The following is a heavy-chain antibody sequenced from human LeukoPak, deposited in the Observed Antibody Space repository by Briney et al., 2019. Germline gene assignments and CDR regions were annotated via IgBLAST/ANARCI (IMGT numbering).Heavy chain of an antibody. Sequence: SVKVSCKASGYTFTSYAMQWVRQARGQRLEWIGWIVVGSGNTNYAQKFQERVTITRDMSTSTAYMELSSLRSEDTAVYYCAAVNYYDSSGPTDYWGQGTLVTVSS. V-gene: IGHV1-58*02. D-gene: IGHD3-22*01. CDR1: GYTFTSYA. CDR2: IVVGSGNT. CDR3: AAVNYYDSSGPTDY. J-gene: IGHJ4*02.